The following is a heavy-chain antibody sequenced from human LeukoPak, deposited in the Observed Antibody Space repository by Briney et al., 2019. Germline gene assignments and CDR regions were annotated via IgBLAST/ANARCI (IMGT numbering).Heavy chain of an antibody. J-gene: IGHJ4*02. CDR2: IGSSGGST. CDR1: GFTFSNYA. D-gene: IGHD2-2*01. Sequence: GGSLRLSCAASGFTFSNYAMNWVRQAPGKGLEWVSTIGSSGGSTYYADSVKGRFTISRDNAKNTLYLQMNSLRAEDTAMYYCAARGYCSSTSCLLEYWGQGTLVTVSS. V-gene: IGHV3-23*01. CDR3: AARGYCSSTSCLLEY.